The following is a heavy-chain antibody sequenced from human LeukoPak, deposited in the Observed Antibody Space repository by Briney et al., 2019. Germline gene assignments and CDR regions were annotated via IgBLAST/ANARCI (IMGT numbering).Heavy chain of an antibody. CDR2: IIPIFGTA. CDR1: GGTFSSYA. CDR3: ARGVGATISYYHYYIDV. Sequence: SVKVSCKASGGTFSSYAISWVRQAPGQGLEWMGGIIPIFGTANYAQKFQGRVTITRNTSISTVYMELSSLRSEDAAVYYCARGVGATISYYHYYIDVWGKGTTVTVSS. J-gene: IGHJ6*03. D-gene: IGHD1-26*01. V-gene: IGHV1-69*05.